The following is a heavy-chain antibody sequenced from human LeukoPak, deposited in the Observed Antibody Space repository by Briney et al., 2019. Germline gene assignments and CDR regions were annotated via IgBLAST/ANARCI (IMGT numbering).Heavy chain of an antibody. V-gene: IGHV1-69*04. D-gene: IGHD2-2*01. CDR2: IIPILGIA. CDR1: GYTFTSYG. CDR3: ATYCSSTSCYDY. J-gene: IGHJ4*02. Sequence: SVKVSCKASGYTFTSYGISWVRQAPGQGLEWMGRIIPILGIANYAQKFQGRVTITADKSTSTAYMELSSLRSEDTAVYYCATYCSSTSCYDYWGQGTLVTVSS.